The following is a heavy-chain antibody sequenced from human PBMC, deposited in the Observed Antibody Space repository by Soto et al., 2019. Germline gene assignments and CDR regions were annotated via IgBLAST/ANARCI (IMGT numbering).Heavy chain of an antibody. Sequence: EVQLLESGGGLVQPGGSLRLSCVATGFTFSSFAMSWVRQAPGEGLEWVADISGVGLNMFYADSVKGRFTISRDNSQNLVSLQMDSLRAEDTGIYYCVKAGDFWSGRITYFDSWGRGTQVAIST. CDR1: GFTFSSFA. D-gene: IGHD3-3*01. J-gene: IGHJ5*01. CDR2: ISGVGLNM. CDR3: VKAGDFWSGRITYFDS. V-gene: IGHV3-23*01.